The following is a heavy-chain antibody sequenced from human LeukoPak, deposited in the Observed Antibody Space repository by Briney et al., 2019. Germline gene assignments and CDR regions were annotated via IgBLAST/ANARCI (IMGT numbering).Heavy chain of an antibody. CDR3: AKEGRYDYVWGSYRLLGIFDY. CDR1: GFTFSSSW. CDR2: IREDGSEK. Sequence: GGSLRLSCAASGFTFSSSWMTWVRQAPGKGLEWVASIREDGSEKTSVDSVKGRFTISRDNAKNSLYLQMNSLRAEDTAVYYCAKEGRYDYVWGSYRLLGIFDYWGQGTLVTVSS. J-gene: IGHJ4*02. D-gene: IGHD3-16*02. V-gene: IGHV3-7*03.